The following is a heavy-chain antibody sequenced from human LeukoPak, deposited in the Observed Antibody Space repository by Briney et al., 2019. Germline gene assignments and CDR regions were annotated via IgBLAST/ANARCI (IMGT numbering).Heavy chain of an antibody. CDR1: GGSISSGGYS. CDR3: ARGSWNYHYYMDV. Sequence: SQTLSLTCAVSGGSISSGGYSWSWIRQPPGKGLEWIGYIYHSGSTYYNPSLKSRVTISVDRSKNQFSLKLSSVTAADTAVYYCARGSWNYHYYMDVWGKGTTVTVSS. CDR2: IYHSGST. D-gene: IGHD1-26*01. V-gene: IGHV4-30-2*01. J-gene: IGHJ6*03.